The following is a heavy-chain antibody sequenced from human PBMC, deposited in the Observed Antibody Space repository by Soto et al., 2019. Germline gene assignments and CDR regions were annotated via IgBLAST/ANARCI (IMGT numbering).Heavy chain of an antibody. D-gene: IGHD6-13*01. CDR1: GFSFSNFD. J-gene: IGHJ5*02. V-gene: IGHV1-69*13. CDR3: ARTIAAAGTGVRYNWFDP. Sequence: SVKVSCKASGFSFSNFDINWLRQAPGQGLEWMGGIIPIFGTANYAQKFQGRVTITADESTSTAYMELSSLRSEDTAVYYCARTIAAAGTGVRYNWFDPWGQGTLVTVSS. CDR2: IIPIFGTA.